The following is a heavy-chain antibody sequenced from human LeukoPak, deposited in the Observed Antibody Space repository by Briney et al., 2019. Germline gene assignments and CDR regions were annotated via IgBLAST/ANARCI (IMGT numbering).Heavy chain of an antibody. V-gene: IGHV1-18*01. CDR3: ARVGAARPGYYYYYMDV. Sequence: EASVKVSCKASGYTFTSYGISWVRQAPGQGLEWMGWISAYNGNTNYAQKLQGRVTMTTDTSTSTAYMELRSLRSDDTAVYYCARVGAARPGYYYYYMDVWGKGTTVTVSS. CDR1: GYTFTSYG. J-gene: IGHJ6*03. D-gene: IGHD6-6*01. CDR2: ISAYNGNT.